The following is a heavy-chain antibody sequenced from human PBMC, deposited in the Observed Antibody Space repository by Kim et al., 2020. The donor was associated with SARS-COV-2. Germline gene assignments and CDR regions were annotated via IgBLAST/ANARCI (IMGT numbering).Heavy chain of an antibody. CDR3: TTGGMGDYGDYRENYYYYYGMDV. CDR1: GFTFSNAW. J-gene: IGHJ6*02. D-gene: IGHD4-17*01. CDR2: IKSKTDGGTT. Sequence: GSLRLSCAASGFTFSNAWMSWVRQAPGKGLEWVGRIKSKTDGGTTDYAAPVKGRFTISRDDSKNTLYLQMNSLKTEDTAVYYCTTGGMGDYGDYRENYYYYYGMDVWGQGTTVTVSS. V-gene: IGHV3-15*01.